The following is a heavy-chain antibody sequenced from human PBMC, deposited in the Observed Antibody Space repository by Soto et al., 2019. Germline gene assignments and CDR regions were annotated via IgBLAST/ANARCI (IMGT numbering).Heavy chain of an antibody. D-gene: IGHD3-9*01. CDR3: ALYKYYDILTGYYKGPFDY. J-gene: IGHJ4*02. V-gene: IGHV3-23*01. CDR1: GFTFSSYA. CDR2: ISGSGGST. Sequence: GGSLRLSCAASGFTFSSYAMSWVRQAPGKGLEWVSAISGSGGSTYYADSVKGRFTISRDNSKNTLYLQMNSLRAEDTAVYYCALYKYYDILTGYYKGPFDYWGQGTLVTVSS.